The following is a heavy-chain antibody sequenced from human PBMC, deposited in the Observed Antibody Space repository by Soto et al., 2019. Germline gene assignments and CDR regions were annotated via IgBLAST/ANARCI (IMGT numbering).Heavy chain of an antibody. V-gene: IGHV4-31*03. CDR2: IYNGGSS. Sequence: SETLSLTCTVSGDSISRNGYFWTWIRQHPGKGLEWIGYIYNGGSSYYNPSLKSRVIISVDTSKNHFSLNLTAATAADTAVYYCARGTMLRGPGYYYAMDVWGQGTTVTVSS. D-gene: IGHD3-10*01. J-gene: IGHJ6*02. CDR3: ARGTMLRGPGYYYAMDV. CDR1: GDSISRNGYF.